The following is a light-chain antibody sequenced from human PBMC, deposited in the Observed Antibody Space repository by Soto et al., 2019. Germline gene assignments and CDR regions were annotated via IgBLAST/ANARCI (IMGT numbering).Light chain of an antibody. CDR3: QQHCSSPPLS. CDR2: GAS. CDR1: QSVSSSY. Sequence: EIVLTQSPGTPSLSPGERATLSCRASQSVSSSYLAWYQQKPGQTPRLLFYGASSRATGIPDRFSGSGSGTDFTLTISRLEPEDYAVYYCQQHCSSPPLSFGGGTKVDIK. V-gene: IGKV3-20*01. J-gene: IGKJ4*01.